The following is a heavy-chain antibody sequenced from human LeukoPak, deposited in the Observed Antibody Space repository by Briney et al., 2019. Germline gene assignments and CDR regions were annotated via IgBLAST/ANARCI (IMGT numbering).Heavy chain of an antibody. D-gene: IGHD6-19*01. Sequence: PSETLSLTCTVSGGSISSGGYYWSWIRQPPGKGLEWIGYIYYSGSTNYNPSLKSRVTISVDTSKNQFSLKLSSVTAADTAVYYCARAGYSSGYFDYWGQGTLVTVSS. V-gene: IGHV4-61*08. CDR3: ARAGYSSGYFDY. CDR2: IYYSGST. CDR1: GGSISSGGYY. J-gene: IGHJ4*02.